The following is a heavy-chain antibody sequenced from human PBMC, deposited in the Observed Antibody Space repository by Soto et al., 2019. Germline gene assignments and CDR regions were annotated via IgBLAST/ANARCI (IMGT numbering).Heavy chain of an antibody. D-gene: IGHD3-3*01. J-gene: IGHJ6*02. Sequence: QVQLVQSGAEVKKPGASVKVSCKASGYTFTSYGISWVRQAPGQGLEWMGWISAYNGNTNYAQKLQGRVNMTTDTATSTAYMELRSLRSDDTAVYYCARAQFMKSGYSYGMDVWGQGTTVTVSS. CDR3: ARAQFMKSGYSYGMDV. CDR1: GYTFTSYG. CDR2: ISAYNGNT. V-gene: IGHV1-18*04.